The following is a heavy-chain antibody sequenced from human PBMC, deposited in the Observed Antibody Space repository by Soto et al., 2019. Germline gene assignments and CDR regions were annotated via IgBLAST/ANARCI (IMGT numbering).Heavy chain of an antibody. Sequence: HEHLVQSGAEVKRPGASLKVSCKASGYSFTGYYIHWVRQAPGQGLEWMGWINPDSGATNYAQNFPGRATLTTDTSIRTASIDLTSLTSDDTAVYYCARGDYGTGGYPFPYFDYWGQGTLVIVSS. CDR1: GYSFTGYY. CDR3: ARGDYGTGGYPFPYFDY. J-gene: IGHJ4*02. D-gene: IGHD2-8*02. CDR2: INPDSGAT. V-gene: IGHV1-2*02.